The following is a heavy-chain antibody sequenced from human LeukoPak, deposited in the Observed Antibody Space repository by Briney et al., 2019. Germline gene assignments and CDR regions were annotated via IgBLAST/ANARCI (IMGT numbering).Heavy chain of an antibody. CDR1: GFVFDDYA. CDR2: ISGDGTST. CDR3: AKDSGYTYGFFYYYGMDV. J-gene: IGHJ6*02. Sequence: SGGSLRLSCAASGFVFDDYAMHWVRQAPGKGLEWVSLISGDGTSTYYADSVKGRFTISRDNFRNSLYLQMNSLRTEDTAFYYCAKDSGYTYGFFYYYGMDVWGQGTTVTVSS. V-gene: IGHV3-43*02. D-gene: IGHD5-18*01.